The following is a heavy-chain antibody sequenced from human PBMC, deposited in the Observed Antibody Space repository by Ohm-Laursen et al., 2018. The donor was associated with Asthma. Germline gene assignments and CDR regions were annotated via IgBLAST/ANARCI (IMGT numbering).Heavy chain of an antibody. Sequence: SQTLSLTCTVSGGSISSGGYYWSWIRQHPGKGLEWIGYIYYSGSTYYNPSLKSRVTISVDTSKNQFSLKLSSVTAADTAVYYCARDQVDCSSTSCYLSGFDYWGQGTLVTVSS. CDR2: IYYSGST. CDR3: ARDQVDCSSTSCYLSGFDY. CDR1: GGSISSGGYY. J-gene: IGHJ4*02. D-gene: IGHD2-2*01. V-gene: IGHV4-31*03.